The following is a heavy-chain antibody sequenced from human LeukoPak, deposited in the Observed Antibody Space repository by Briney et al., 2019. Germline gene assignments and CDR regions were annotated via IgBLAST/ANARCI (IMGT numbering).Heavy chain of an antibody. CDR2: INHSGST. J-gene: IGHJ4*02. CDR1: GGSFSGYY. CDR3: ARAGEYSSSSVDY. V-gene: IGHV4-34*01. D-gene: IGHD6-6*01. Sequence: SETLSLTCAVYGGSFSGYYWSWIRQPPGKGLEWIGEINHSGSTNYNPSLKSRVTISVDTSKNQFSLKLSSVTAADTAVYYCARAGEYSSSSVDYWGQGTLVTVSS.